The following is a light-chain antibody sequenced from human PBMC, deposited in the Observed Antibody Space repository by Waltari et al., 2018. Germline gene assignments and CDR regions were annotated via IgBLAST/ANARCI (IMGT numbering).Light chain of an antibody. CDR1: SSDVGAYNY. V-gene: IGLV2-14*01. J-gene: IGLJ1*01. CDR3: CSFTSSSTLV. Sequence: QSALTQPASVSGSPGQSIAISCTGTSSDVGAYNYASWYQQHPGKAPKFMIYDVSTRPSGVSNRFSGSKSGNTASLTISGLQPEDEADYYCCSFTSSSTLVFGTGTKVTVL. CDR2: DVS.